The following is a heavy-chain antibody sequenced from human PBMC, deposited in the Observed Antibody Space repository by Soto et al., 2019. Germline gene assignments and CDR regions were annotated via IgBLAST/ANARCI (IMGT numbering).Heavy chain of an antibody. J-gene: IGHJ1*01. V-gene: IGHV3-23*01. D-gene: IGHD2-21*02. CDR3: ANRGDDIKFFQH. CDR1: GLTFSHNA. CDR2: ISGNGRVT. Sequence: EVQLLESGGGLVQPGGSLRLSCAASGLTFSHNAMSWVRQAPGKGLEWVSTISGNGRVTYYTDSGKGRFTISRDNSKNTVDMKMISLRAADTAVYYCANRGDDIKFFQHWGQGTLVTVSS.